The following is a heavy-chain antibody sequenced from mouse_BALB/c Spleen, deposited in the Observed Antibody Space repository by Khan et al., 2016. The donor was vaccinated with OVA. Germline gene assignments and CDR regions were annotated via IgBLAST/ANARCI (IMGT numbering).Heavy chain of an antibody. D-gene: IGHD1-1*01. CDR1: GYTFTEYT. J-gene: IGHJ3*01. CDR2: INPNNGDT. V-gene: IGHV1-18*01. Sequence: EVQLQQSGPELVKPGASVKISCKTSGYTFTEYTMHWVKQSHGKSLEWIGGINPNNGDTNYSQKFKGKATLTVEKSSSPAYMELRSLTSEDSAVYYCARWYFGSTWFAYWGQGTLVTVSA. CDR3: ARWYFGSTWFAY.